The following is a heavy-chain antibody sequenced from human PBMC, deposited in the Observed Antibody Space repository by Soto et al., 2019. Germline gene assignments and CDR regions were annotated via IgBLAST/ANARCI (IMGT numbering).Heavy chain of an antibody. CDR2: IYTSGST. CDR3: ARVRIAARTGAYGMDV. V-gene: IGHV4-4*07. Sequence: SETLSLTCTVSGGSISSYYWSWIRQPAGKGLEWIGRIYTSGSTNHNPSLKSRVTMSVDTSKNQFSLKLSSVTAADTAVYYCARVRIAARTGAYGMDVWGQGTTVTVSS. D-gene: IGHD6-6*01. J-gene: IGHJ6*02. CDR1: GGSISSYY.